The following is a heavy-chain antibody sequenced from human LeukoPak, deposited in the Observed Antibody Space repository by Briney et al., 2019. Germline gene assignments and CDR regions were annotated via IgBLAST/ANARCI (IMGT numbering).Heavy chain of an antibody. V-gene: IGHV3-21*01. D-gene: IGHD5-12*01. CDR3: ARARRNIVATPFDY. CDR2: ISSSSSYI. Sequence: GGSLRLSCAASGFTFSSYSMNWVRQAPGKALEWVSSISSSSSYIYYADSVKGRFTISRDNAKNSLYLQMNSLRAEDTAVYYCARARRNIVATPFDYWGQGTLVTVSS. CDR1: GFTFSSYS. J-gene: IGHJ4*02.